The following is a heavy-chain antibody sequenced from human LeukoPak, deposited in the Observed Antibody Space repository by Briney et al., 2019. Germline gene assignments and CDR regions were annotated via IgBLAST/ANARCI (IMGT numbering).Heavy chain of an antibody. D-gene: IGHD1-20*01. Sequence: GGSLRLSCAVSGFSFSSYSMNWVRQAPGKGLEWVSFISTSSNYIYYADSVKGRFTVSRDNARKSLFLQMNSLRAEDTAVYYCARDNWIEAHYFDYWGQGTLVTVSS. V-gene: IGHV3-21*01. CDR2: ISTSSNYI. CDR3: ARDNWIEAHYFDY. J-gene: IGHJ4*02. CDR1: GFSFSSYS.